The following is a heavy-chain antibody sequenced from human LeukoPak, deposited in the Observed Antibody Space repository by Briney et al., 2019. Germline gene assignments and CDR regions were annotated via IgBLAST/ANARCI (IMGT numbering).Heavy chain of an antibody. V-gene: IGHV7-4-1*02. CDR2: INTNTGNP. J-gene: IGHJ6*02. CDR1: GYTFTSYA. CDR3: ARGETGTTTPYYYYGMDV. Sequence: ASVKVSCKASGYTFTSYAMNWVRQAPGQGLEWMGWINTNTGNPTYAQGFTGRFVFSLDTSVSTAYLQISSLKAEDTAVYYCARGETGTTTPYYYYGMDVWGQGTTVTVSS. D-gene: IGHD1-7*01.